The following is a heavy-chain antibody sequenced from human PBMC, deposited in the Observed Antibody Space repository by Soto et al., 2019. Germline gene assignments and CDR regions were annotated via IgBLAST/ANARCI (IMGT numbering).Heavy chain of an antibody. J-gene: IGHJ4*02. D-gene: IGHD2-21*01. CDR1: GQSFSGHS. V-gene: IGHV4-34*01. CDR2: INESGST. CDR3: ARGTGIVALPGELEDVNYDY. Sequence: QVQLQQWGAGLVKPSETLSLSCAVYGQSFSGHSWAWIRQPPGKGLEWIGEINESGSTYYNPSLKIRFTISTDKSKNQFSLKLSSVSAADTAAYFCARGTGIVALPGELEDVNYDYWGQGTLVNVSS.